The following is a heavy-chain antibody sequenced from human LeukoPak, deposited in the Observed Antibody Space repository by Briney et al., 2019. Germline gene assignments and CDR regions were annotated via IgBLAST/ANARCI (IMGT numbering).Heavy chain of an antibody. J-gene: IGHJ4*02. CDR3: AKRGVVIRVILVGFHKEAYYFDS. CDR2: ISHSGGRT. CDR1: GITLSNYG. D-gene: IGHD3-22*01. V-gene: IGHV3-23*01. Sequence: PGGSLRLSCAVSGITLSNYGMSWVRPAPGKGREWVAGISHSGGRTKYADYVKGRFTISRDNPKNTLYLQMNSLRAEDTAVYFCAKRGVVIRVILVGFHKEAYYFDSWGQGALVTVSS.